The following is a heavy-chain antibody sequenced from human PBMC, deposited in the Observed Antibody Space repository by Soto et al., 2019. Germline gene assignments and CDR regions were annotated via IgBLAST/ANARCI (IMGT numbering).Heavy chain of an antibody. CDR3: AKGPSSGWYYYYYGMDV. CDR2: ISYDGSNK. D-gene: IGHD6-19*01. V-gene: IGHV3-30*18. CDR1: GFTFSSYG. Sequence: ESGGGVVQPGRSLRLSCAASGFTFSSYGMHWVRQAPGKGLEWVAVISYDGSNKYYADSVKGRFTISRDNSKNTLYLQMNSLRAEDTAVYYCAKGPSSGWYYYYYGMDVWGQGTTVTVSS. J-gene: IGHJ6*02.